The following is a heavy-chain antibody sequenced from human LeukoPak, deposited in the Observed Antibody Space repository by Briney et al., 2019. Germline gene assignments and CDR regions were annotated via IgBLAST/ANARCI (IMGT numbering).Heavy chain of an antibody. V-gene: IGHV1-69*04. J-gene: IGHJ4*02. CDR1: GGTFSSYA. CDR3: ARDRVVGATTDY. D-gene: IGHD1-26*01. Sequence: SAKVSCKASGGTFSSYAISWVRQAPGQGLEWMGRIIPILGIANYAQKFQGRVTITADKSTSTAYMELSSLRSEDTAVYYCARDRVVGATTDYWGQGTLVTVSS. CDR2: IIPILGIA.